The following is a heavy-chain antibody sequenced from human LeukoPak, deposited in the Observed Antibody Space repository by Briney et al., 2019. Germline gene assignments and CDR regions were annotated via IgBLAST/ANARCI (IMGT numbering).Heavy chain of an antibody. V-gene: IGHV3-23*01. CDR2: ISISGGST. CDR1: GFTFSSYA. D-gene: IGHD4-23*01. CDR3: AKHVSNYGGIEY. Sequence: GGSLRLSCAASGFTFSSYAMSWVRQAPGKGLEWVSAISISGGSTYYADSVKGRFTISRDNSKNTLSLQMNSLRAEDTAVYYCAKHVSNYGGIEYWAQGTLVTVSS. J-gene: IGHJ4*02.